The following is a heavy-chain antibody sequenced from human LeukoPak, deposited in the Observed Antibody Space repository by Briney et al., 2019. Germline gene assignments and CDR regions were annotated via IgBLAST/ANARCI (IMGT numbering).Heavy chain of an antibody. CDR2: ISYDGSNK. CDR1: GFTFSSYG. D-gene: IGHD3-22*01. V-gene: IGHV3-30*18. CDR3: AKLYYDSSGRAADAFDI. Sequence: GGSLRLSCAASGFTFSSYGMHWVRQAPGKGLEWVAVISYDGSNKYYADSVKGRFTIFRDNSKNTLYLQMNSLRAEDTAVYYCAKLYYDSSGRAADAFDIWGQGTMVTVSS. J-gene: IGHJ3*02.